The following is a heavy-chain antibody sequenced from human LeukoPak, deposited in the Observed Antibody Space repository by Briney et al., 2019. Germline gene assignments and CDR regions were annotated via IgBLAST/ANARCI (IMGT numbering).Heavy chain of an antibody. CDR1: VFTFSSYI. J-gene: IGHJ4*02. CDR2: ISSSSTYI. V-gene: IGHV3-21*01. CDR3: ARASRGAFDY. Sequence: GGSLRLSCAASVFTFSSYIMNWVRQAPGKGREGVSSISSSSTYIYYADSLKGGFTISRDKHQITLYLQMNSLRAEDTVVYYCARASRGAFDYWGQGTLVTVSS. D-gene: IGHD3-10*01.